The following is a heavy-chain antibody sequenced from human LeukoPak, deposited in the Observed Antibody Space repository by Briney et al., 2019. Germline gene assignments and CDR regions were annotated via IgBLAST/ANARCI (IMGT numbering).Heavy chain of an antibody. CDR1: GYSIYTTYY. CDR2: IYHSGST. Sequence: SETLSLTCTVSGYSIYTTYYWGWIRQPPGKGLEWIGSIYHSGSTYYNPSLKSRVTVSVDTSKNQLSLKVNSVTAADTAVYYCARGAYGSGSYSWFDPWGQGTLVTVSS. CDR3: ARGAYGSGSYSWFDP. D-gene: IGHD3-10*01. J-gene: IGHJ5*02. V-gene: IGHV4-38-2*02.